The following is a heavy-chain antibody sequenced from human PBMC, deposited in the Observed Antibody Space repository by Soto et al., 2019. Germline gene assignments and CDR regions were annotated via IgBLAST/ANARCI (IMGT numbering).Heavy chain of an antibody. CDR1: GYSISSSNW. Sequence: QVQLQESDPGLVKPSDTLSLTCAVSGYSISSSNWWGWIRQPPGKGLEWIGYIYYSGSTYYNPSRKGRVTMSVDTSKNQFSLKLSSVTAVDTAVYYCARNRYSSGWYEIDLWGRGTLVTVSS. V-gene: IGHV4-28*01. CDR2: IYYSGST. J-gene: IGHJ2*01. CDR3: ARNRYSSGWYEIDL. D-gene: IGHD6-19*01.